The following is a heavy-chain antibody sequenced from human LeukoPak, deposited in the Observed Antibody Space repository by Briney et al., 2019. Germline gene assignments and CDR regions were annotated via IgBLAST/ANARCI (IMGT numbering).Heavy chain of an antibody. CDR3: ARKTYYYDSSGYYYAPFFDY. Sequence: GGSLRLSCAASGFTFSSYSMNWVRQAPGKGLKWVSSISSSSSSYIYYADSVKGRFTISRDNAKNSLYLQMNSLRAEDTAVYYCARKTYYYDSSGYYYAPFFDYWGQGTLVTVSS. J-gene: IGHJ4*02. D-gene: IGHD3-22*01. CDR2: ISSSSSSYI. CDR1: GFTFSSYS. V-gene: IGHV3-21*01.